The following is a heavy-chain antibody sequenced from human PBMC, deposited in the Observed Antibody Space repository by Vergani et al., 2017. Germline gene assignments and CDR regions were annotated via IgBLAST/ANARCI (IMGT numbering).Heavy chain of an antibody. CDR3: ARVTYDILTGYPPYYYYGMDV. D-gene: IGHD3-9*01. CDR1: GFTVSSNY. Sequence: EVQLVESGGGLVQPGGSLRLSCAASGFTVSSNYMSWVRQAPGKGLEWVSSISSSSSYIYYADSVKGRFTISRDNAKNSLYLQMNSLRAEDTAVYYCARVTYDILTGYPPYYYYGMDVWGQGTTVTVSS. CDR2: ISSSSSYI. V-gene: IGHV3-21*01. J-gene: IGHJ6*02.